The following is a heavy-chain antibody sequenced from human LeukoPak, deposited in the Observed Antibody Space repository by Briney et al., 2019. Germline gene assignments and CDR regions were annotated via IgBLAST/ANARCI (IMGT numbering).Heavy chain of an antibody. D-gene: IGHD3-10*01. CDR1: GFTFSSYE. Sequence: GGSLRLSCAASGFTFSSYEMNWVRQAPGKGLEWVSDISSSGSTIDCADSVKGRFTISRDNAKNSLYLQMNSLRAEDTAVYFCAKAGPGFGFDSWGQGTLVTVSS. CDR2: ISSSGSTI. J-gene: IGHJ4*02. CDR3: AKAGPGFGFDS. V-gene: IGHV3-48*03.